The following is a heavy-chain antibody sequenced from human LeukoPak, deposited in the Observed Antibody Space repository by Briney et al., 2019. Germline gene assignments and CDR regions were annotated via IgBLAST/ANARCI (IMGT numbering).Heavy chain of an antibody. CDR2: INPSGGST. D-gene: IGHD5-18*01. V-gene: IGHV1-46*01. J-gene: IGHJ5*02. CDR3: ARDRGVQLWLNWFDP. Sequence: ASVKVSCKASGGTFSSYAISWVRQAPGQGLEWMGIINPSGGSTSYAQEFQGRVTMTRDTSTSTVYMELSSLRSEDTAVYYCARDRGVQLWLNWFDPWGQGTLVTVSS. CDR1: GGTFSSYA.